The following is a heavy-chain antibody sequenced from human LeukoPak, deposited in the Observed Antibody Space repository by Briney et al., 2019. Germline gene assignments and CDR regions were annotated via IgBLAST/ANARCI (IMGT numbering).Heavy chain of an antibody. Sequence: SETLSLTCTVSGVSISSSNSYWSWIRQPPGKGLEWIGEINHSGSTNYNPSLKSRVTISVDTSKNQFSLKLSSVTAADTAVYYCARGRSSFPHYYYYYMDVWGKGTTVTVSS. J-gene: IGHJ6*03. V-gene: IGHV4-39*07. CDR2: INHSGST. CDR1: GVSISSSNSY. CDR3: ARGRSSFPHYYYYYMDV. D-gene: IGHD2-2*01.